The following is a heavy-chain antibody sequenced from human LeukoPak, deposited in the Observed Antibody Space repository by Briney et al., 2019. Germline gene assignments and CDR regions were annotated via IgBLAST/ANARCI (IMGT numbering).Heavy chain of an antibody. CDR2: IIPIFGTA. CDR1: GGTFSSYA. D-gene: IGHD4-11*01. CDR3: ATLTRSTVTTTDYYYYYYMDV. J-gene: IGHJ6*03. V-gene: IGHV1-69*13. Sequence: ASVKVSCKASGGTFSSYAISWVRQAPGQGLEWMGGIIPIFGTANYAQKFQGRVTITADESTSTAYMELSSLRSEDTAVYYCATLTRSTVTTTDYYYYYYMDVWGKGTTVTVSS.